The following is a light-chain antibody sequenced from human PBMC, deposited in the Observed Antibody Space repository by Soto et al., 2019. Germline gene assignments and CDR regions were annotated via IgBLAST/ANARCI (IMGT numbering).Light chain of an antibody. J-gene: IGKJ4*01. V-gene: IGKV1D-12*01. Sequence: DIQMTQSPSSVSASVGERVTITCRASQGVYSWVAWYQQAPGKAPKLLISAASTLRGGVPSRFSGSGSGTGFTLTISSLQPEDVATYYCQQAYNFPLTFGGGTKVEIK. CDR3: QQAYNFPLT. CDR1: QGVYSW. CDR2: AAS.